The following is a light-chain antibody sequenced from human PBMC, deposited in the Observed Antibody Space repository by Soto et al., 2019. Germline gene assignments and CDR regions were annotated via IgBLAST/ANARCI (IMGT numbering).Light chain of an antibody. CDR3: QQSYGTPYT. CDR1: QTISMY. CDR2: AAS. Sequence: DIQMTQSPSSLSASVGDRVTITCRASQTISMYLNWYQQKPGKAPILLISAASSLESGVPSRFSGSRSGTEFTLTIGGLQPEDCATYDCQQSYGTPYTFGQGTKVDIK. J-gene: IGKJ2*01. V-gene: IGKV1-39*01.